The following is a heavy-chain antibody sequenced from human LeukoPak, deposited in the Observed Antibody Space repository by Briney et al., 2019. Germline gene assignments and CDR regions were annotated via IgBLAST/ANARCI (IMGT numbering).Heavy chain of an antibody. D-gene: IGHD3-3*01. CDR3: AKDLGHYGFWGGYSH. J-gene: IGHJ4*02. CDR1: GFTFGSYG. CDR2: IRYDGSDK. Sequence: GGSLRLSCATSGFTFGSYGMHWVRQAPGKGLEWVAFIRYDGSDKYYADSVKGRFTISRDNSKNTVSLQMNSLRGEDTAMYYCAKDLGHYGFWGGYSHWGQGTLVTVSS. V-gene: IGHV3-30*02.